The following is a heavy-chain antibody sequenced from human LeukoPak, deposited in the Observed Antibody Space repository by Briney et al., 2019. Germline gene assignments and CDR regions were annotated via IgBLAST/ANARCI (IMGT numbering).Heavy chain of an antibody. CDR2: IYTSGST. V-gene: IGHV4-4*07. CDR3: ARHVYSSSWSDAFDI. CDR1: GGSISSYY. J-gene: IGHJ3*02. D-gene: IGHD6-13*01. Sequence: NPSETLSLTCTVSGGSISSYYWSWIRQPAGKGLEWIGRIYTSGSTNYNPSLKSRVTISVDTSKNQFSLKLSSVTAADTAVYYCARHVYSSSWSDAFDIWGQGTMVTVSS.